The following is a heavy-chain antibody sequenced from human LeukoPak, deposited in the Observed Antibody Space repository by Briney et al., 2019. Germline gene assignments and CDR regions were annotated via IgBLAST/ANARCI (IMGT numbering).Heavy chain of an antibody. J-gene: IGHJ6*03. V-gene: IGHV3-21*01. Sequence: GGSLRLSCAASGFTFSSYSMNWVRQAPGKGLEWVSSISSSSSYIYYADSVKGRFTISRDNAKNSLYLQMNSLRAEDTAVYYCARGRSSMVRGYYYYYTDVWGKGTTVTISS. D-gene: IGHD3-10*01. CDR2: ISSSSSYI. CDR1: GFTFSSYS. CDR3: ARGRSSMVRGYYYYYTDV.